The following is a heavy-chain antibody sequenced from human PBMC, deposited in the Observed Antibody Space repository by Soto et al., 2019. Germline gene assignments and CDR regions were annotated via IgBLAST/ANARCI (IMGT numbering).Heavy chain of an antibody. D-gene: IGHD4-17*01. CDR2: ISNSGDSA. CDR3: AHPRGYGVFDAVDI. J-gene: IGHJ3*02. CDR1: GFIFSTYA. Sequence: GGSLRLSCAACGFIFSTYAMSWVRQAPGKGLEWVSAISNSGDSAYYAESVRGRFTISRDNSINTLYLQMRSLRPEDTAVYYCAHPRGYGVFDAVDIWGQGTMVTVSS. V-gene: IGHV3-23*01.